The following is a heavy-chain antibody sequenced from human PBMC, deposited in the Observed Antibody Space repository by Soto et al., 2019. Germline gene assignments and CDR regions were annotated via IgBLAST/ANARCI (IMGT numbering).Heavy chain of an antibody. CDR2: ISGSGTNT. V-gene: IGHV3-23*01. J-gene: IGHJ5*02. Sequence: EVQLLESGGALVQPGGSLRLSCAASGFTFSSSATGWVRQAPGKGLEWVSSISGSGTNTYYPDSVRGRFTVSRDNSKNTLYLQMNSLSAEDTALYYCARDIRSASGVGTYGWFDPWGQGTLVTVSS. CDR3: ARDIRSASGVGTYGWFDP. D-gene: IGHD3-3*01. CDR1: GFTFSSSA.